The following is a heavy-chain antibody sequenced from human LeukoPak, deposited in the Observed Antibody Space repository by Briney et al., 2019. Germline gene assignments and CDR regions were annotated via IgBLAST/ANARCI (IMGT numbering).Heavy chain of an antibody. CDR3: AREYSGYDSYLDY. V-gene: IGHV3-11*01. CDR1: GFTFSDYY. CDR2: ISSSGSTI. Sequence: GGSLRPSCAASGFTFSDYYMSWIRQAPGKGLEWVSYISSSGSTIYYADSVKGRFTISRDNAKNSLYLQMNSLRAEDTAVYYCAREYSGYDSYLDYWGQGTLVTVSS. D-gene: IGHD5-12*01. J-gene: IGHJ4*02.